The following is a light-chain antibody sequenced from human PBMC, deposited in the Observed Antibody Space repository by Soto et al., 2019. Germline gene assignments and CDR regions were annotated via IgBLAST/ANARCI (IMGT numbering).Light chain of an antibody. CDR1: QSISSW. V-gene: IGKV1-5*01. J-gene: IGKJ1*01. Sequence: DIQMTQSPSTLSASVGDRVTITCRASQSISSWLAWYQQKPGKAPKLLIYDASSLESGVPSRFSGRGSGTEFTLTISSLQADDFATYYCQEYNSWWTFGQGTKVDIK. CDR2: DAS. CDR3: QEYNSWWT.